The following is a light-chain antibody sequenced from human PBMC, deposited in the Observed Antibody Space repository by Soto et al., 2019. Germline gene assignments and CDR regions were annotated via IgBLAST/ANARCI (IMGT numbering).Light chain of an antibody. CDR3: SSYTGSTTLVI. CDR2: DVS. J-gene: IGLJ2*01. CDR1: SSDVGGYNY. Sequence: QSALTQPASVSGSPGQSITISCTGTSSDVGGYNYVSWCQQHPGKAPKLMIYDVSNRPSGVSNRFSGSRSGNTASLTISGLQAEDEAHYYCSSYTGSTTLVIFGGGTKVTVL. V-gene: IGLV2-14*03.